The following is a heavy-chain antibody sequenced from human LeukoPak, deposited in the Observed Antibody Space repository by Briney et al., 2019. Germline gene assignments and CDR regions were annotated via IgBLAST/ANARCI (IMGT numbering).Heavy chain of an antibody. CDR3: ARGYAASCSSTTCPYFDY. V-gene: IGHV1-18*01. CDR2: ISAYNGNT. CDR1: GYTFTSYG. J-gene: IGHJ4*02. Sequence: ASVKVSCKASGYTFTSYGISWVRQAPGQGLEWMGWISAYNGNTNYAQKLQGRVTMTTDTSTSTAYMELRSLRSDDTAVYYCARGYAASCSSTTCPYFDYWGQGTLVTASS. D-gene: IGHD2-2*01.